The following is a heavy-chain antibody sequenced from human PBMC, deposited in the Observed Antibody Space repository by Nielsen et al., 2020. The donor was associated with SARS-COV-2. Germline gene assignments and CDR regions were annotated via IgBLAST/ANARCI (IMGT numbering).Heavy chain of an antibody. CDR1: GDSIGSYY. CDR2: IYHGGST. D-gene: IGHD1-26*01. CDR3: ARNSGSYRINDAFSV. V-gene: IGHV4-59*06. Sequence: SETLSLTCTVSGDSIGSYYWNWIRQHPGKGLEWIGDIYHGGSTYYNPSLKSRLTLSTDTSKNQFSLTLTSVTAADTAIYFCARNSGSYRINDAFSVWGQGTVVTVSS. J-gene: IGHJ3*01.